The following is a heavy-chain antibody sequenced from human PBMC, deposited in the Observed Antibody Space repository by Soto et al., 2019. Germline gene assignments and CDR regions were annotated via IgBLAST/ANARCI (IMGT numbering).Heavy chain of an antibody. CDR1: GGSISSYY. CDR3: AKSYYDSTGFAVDF. D-gene: IGHD3-22*01. Sequence: SEPMPLPWTVSGGSISSYYWSWIRQTPGKGLEWIGFMYFGGSFNYNPSLTSRATISVETSKNQFSMKLTSVTASDTAVYYCAKSYYDSTGFAVDFLRQGTLVIVSS. CDR2: MYFGGSF. J-gene: IGHJ4*02. V-gene: IGHV4-59*08.